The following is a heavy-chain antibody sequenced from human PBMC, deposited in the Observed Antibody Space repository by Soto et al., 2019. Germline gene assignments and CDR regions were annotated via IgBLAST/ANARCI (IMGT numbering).Heavy chain of an antibody. D-gene: IGHD2-2*01. CDR1: GGTFSSYT. Sequence: QIQVVQSGAKVKKPGSSVKVSCKASGGTFSSYTISWVRQAPGQGLEWMGRIIPILGIANYAQKFQGRVTITPDKSTSTAYMELSSLRSEDTAVYYCARDLQGYCSSTSCRQNYYYYMDVWGKRTTVTVSS. CDR3: ARDLQGYCSSTSCRQNYYYYMDV. CDR2: IIPILGIA. V-gene: IGHV1-69*08. J-gene: IGHJ6*03.